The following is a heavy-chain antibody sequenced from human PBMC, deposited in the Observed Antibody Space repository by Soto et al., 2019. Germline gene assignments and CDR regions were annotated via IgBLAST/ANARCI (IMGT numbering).Heavy chain of an antibody. Sequence: ASVKVSCKASGYTFTSYAMHWVRQAPGQRLEWMGWINAGNGNTKYSQKFQGRVTITRDTSASTAYMELSSLRSEDTAVYYCARVSSSGWTTNYYFDYWGQGTLVTV. D-gene: IGHD6-19*01. V-gene: IGHV1-3*01. CDR1: GYTFTSYA. J-gene: IGHJ4*02. CDR3: ARVSSSGWTTNYYFDY. CDR2: INAGNGNT.